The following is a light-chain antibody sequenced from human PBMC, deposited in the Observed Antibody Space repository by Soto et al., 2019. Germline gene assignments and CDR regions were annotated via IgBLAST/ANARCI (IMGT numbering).Light chain of an antibody. CDR2: GAS. CDR3: HEYNTWPGT. CDR1: QGLNRN. V-gene: IGKV3-15*01. J-gene: IGKJ1*01. Sequence: ETVLTQSPATLSVSPGETATLSCTTSQGLNRNLAWYQQKLGQAPKVLIYGASTCASGIPARFSGSGSGTEFILTISSLQSEDCAVYYCHEYNTWPGTFGQGTKV.